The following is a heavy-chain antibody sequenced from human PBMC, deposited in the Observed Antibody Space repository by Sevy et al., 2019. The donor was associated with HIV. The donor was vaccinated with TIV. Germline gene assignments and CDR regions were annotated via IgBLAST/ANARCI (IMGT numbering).Heavy chain of an antibody. J-gene: IGHJ4*02. CDR1: GFTFSDHS. CDR2: ISRSGTTR. CDR3: ARDDTASYLPVS. D-gene: IGHD3-10*01. Sequence: GGSLRLSCAASGFTFSDHSLNWVRQAPGKGLEWVSYISRSGTTRHYADSVRGRFTISRDDAKNSLYLQMSSLRDEDTAVYYCARDDTASYLPVSWGQRTLVTVSS. V-gene: IGHV3-48*02.